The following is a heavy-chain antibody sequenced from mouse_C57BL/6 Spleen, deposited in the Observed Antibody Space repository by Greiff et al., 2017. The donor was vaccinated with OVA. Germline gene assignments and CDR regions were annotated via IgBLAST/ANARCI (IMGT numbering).Heavy chain of an antibody. CDR1: GYTFTSYW. V-gene: IGHV1-7*01. D-gene: IGHD2-4*01. CDR3: ARGSYDYDGYFDV. CDR2: INPSSGYT. Sequence: QVQLKESGAELAKPGASVKLSCKASGYTFTSYWMHWVKQRPGQGLEWIGYINPSSGYTKYNQKFKDKATLTADKSSSTAYMQLSSLTYEDSAVYDCARGSYDYDGYFDVWGTGTTVTVSS. J-gene: IGHJ1*03.